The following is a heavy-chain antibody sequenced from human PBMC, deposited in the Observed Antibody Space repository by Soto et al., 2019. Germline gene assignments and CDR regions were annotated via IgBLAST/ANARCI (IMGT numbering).Heavy chain of an antibody. D-gene: IGHD1-26*01. CDR1: GGSISSYY. J-gene: IGHJ4*02. CDR3: ARDLLRGSYFDY. Sequence: QVQLQESGPGLVKPSETLSLTCTVSGGSISSYYWSWIRQPPGKGLEWIGYIYYSGSTNYNPSLKSRVTISVDTSKNQFSLKLSSVTAADTAVYYWARDLLRGSYFDYWGQGTLVTVSS. V-gene: IGHV4-59*01. CDR2: IYYSGST.